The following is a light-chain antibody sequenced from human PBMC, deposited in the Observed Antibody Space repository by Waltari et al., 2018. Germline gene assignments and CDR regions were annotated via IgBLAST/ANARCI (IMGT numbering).Light chain of an antibody. CDR1: SSAVGGYNY. V-gene: IGLV2-14*01. Sequence: QSALTQPASVSGYPGQSITISCTGTSSAVGGYNYVSWYQQHPGKAPKLMIYEVSNRPSGVSNRFSGSKSGNTASLTISGLQAEDEADYYCSSYTSSSTPYVFGTGTKVTVL. CDR3: SSYTSSSTPYV. CDR2: EVS. J-gene: IGLJ1*01.